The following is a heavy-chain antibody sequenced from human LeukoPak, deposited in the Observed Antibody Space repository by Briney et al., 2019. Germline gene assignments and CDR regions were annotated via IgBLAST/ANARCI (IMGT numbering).Heavy chain of an antibody. Sequence: GGSLRLSCAASGFSFSGYGMHWVRQAPGKGLEWVAFIHYDGARSYYADSVKGRFTISRDNSRNTLCLQMNSLRPEDTAVYYCAKAIWVAATSSWFCLDYWGQGTLVTVSS. CDR2: IHYDGARS. D-gene: IGHD3-10*01. V-gene: IGHV3-30*02. J-gene: IGHJ4*02. CDR3: AKAIWVAATSSWFCLDY. CDR1: GFSFSGYG.